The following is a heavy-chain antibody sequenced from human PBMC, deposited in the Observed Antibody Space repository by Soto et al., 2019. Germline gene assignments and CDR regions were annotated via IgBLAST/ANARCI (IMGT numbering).Heavy chain of an antibody. V-gene: IGHV4-31*03. Sequence: TLSLTCTVSGGSICSAGYYWSWIRQQPGKGLEWIGYVFYSGSTYYNPSLKSRVTISLDTSKNQFSLKLTSVTVADTAVYYCARSVFPWGQGTLVTVSS. CDR3: ARSVFP. J-gene: IGHJ5*02. CDR2: VFYSGST. CDR1: GGSICSAGYY.